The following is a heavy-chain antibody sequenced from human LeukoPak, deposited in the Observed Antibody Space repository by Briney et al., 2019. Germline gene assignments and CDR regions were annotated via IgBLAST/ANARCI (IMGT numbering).Heavy chain of an antibody. CDR2: IYPGDSDA. V-gene: IGHV5-51*01. CDR3: RTLFAMSIGRGGDC. D-gene: IGHD2-8*01. CDR1: GYSFTTYC. Sequence: GESLKISCKASGYSFTTYCIGGVRHMPGKGLEWMGIIYPGDSDARYSPSFNSQVTTSVNKSTSTAYPQWTSLKASDTAANCSRTLFAMSIGRGGDCWGQGTLVTVSS. J-gene: IGHJ4*02.